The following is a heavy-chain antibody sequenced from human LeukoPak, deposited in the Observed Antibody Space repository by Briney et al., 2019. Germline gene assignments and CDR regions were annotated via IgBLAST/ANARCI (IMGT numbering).Heavy chain of an antibody. CDR1: GFTFSHYV. CDR3: ANMVRGLIINY. D-gene: IGHD3-10*01. Sequence: GGSLRLSRVASGFTFSHYVMSWVRQAPGKGLEWVSTIDDSAANTHYAESVKGRFTISRDNSKNTLYLQMNSLKAEDTAVYYCANMVRGLIINYWGQGTLVTVSS. V-gene: IGHV3-23*01. J-gene: IGHJ4*02. CDR2: IDDSAANT.